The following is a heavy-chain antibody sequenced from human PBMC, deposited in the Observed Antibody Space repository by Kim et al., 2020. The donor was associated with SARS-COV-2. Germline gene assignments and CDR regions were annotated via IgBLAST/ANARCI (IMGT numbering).Heavy chain of an antibody. D-gene: IGHD5-18*01. V-gene: IGHV3-23*01. J-gene: IGHJ4*02. CDR2: ISGSGGST. Sequence: GGSLRLSCAASGFTFSSYAMSWVRQAPGKGLEWVSAISGSGGSTYYADSVKGRFTIFRDNSKNTLYLQMNSLRAEDTAVYYCAKLAFGYSYGYPDYWGQGTLVTVSS. CDR3: AKLAFGYSYGYPDY. CDR1: GFTFSSYA.